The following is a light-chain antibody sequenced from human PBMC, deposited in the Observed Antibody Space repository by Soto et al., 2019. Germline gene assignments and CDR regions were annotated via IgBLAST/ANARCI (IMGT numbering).Light chain of an antibody. J-gene: IGKJ1*01. CDR1: QSFSSSY. CDR3: QQYGSSPPWT. Sequence: EIVLTQSPGTLPLSPGERATLSCRASQSFSSSYLAWYQQKPGQAPRLLIYGASSRATGIPDRFSGSGSGTDFTLTLSRLEPEDFAVYYCQQYGSSPPWTFGQGTKVELK. V-gene: IGKV3-20*01. CDR2: GAS.